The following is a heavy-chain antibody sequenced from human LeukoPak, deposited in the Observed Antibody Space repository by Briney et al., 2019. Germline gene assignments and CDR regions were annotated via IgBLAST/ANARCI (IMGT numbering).Heavy chain of an antibody. CDR3: ARITDRTIFGEIMHGFDI. Sequence: PSETLSLTCTVSGDSINNNNHYWGWIRQPPGKGLEWIGNIYYNGRTYYSPSLKSRGTISVDTSNNQFSLKLSSVTAADTAVYYCARITDRTIFGEIMHGFDIWGQGTPVTVSS. V-gene: IGHV4-39*01. CDR1: GDSINNNNHY. J-gene: IGHJ3*02. D-gene: IGHD3-3*01. CDR2: IYYNGRT.